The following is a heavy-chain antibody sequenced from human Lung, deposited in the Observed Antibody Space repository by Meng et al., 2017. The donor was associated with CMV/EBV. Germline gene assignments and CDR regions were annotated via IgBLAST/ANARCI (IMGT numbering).Heavy chain of an antibody. CDR3: ARVSTPGRPRSHFHP. CDR1: GYTFTDNY. Sequence: ASVXVSCKASGYTFTDNYIYWVRQAPGQGLEWMGWINPNSGGTNYAQKFQGRVTMTRDTSTSPAFMDLRRLRSDDRAVYYCARVSTPGRPRSHFHPWGQGTLVTVSS. D-gene: IGHD6-6*01. J-gene: IGHJ5*02. CDR2: INPNSGGT. V-gene: IGHV1-2*02.